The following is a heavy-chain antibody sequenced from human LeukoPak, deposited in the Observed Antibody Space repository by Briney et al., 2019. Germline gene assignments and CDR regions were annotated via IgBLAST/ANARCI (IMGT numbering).Heavy chain of an antibody. CDR1: GFTFSSYS. CDR3: TTDEAARPNY. D-gene: IGHD6-13*01. CDR2: IKSKTDGGTT. V-gene: IGHV3-15*01. J-gene: IGHJ4*02. Sequence: PGGSLRLSCAASGFTFSSYSMNWVRQAPGKGLEWVGRIKSKTDGGTTDYAAPVKGRFTISRDDSKDTLYLQMNSLKTEDTAVYYCTTDEAARPNYWGQGTLVTVSS.